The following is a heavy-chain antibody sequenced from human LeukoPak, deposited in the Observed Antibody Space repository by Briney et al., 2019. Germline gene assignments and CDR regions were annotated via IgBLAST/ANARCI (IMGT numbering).Heavy chain of an antibody. J-gene: IGHJ4*02. CDR2: FDPEDGET. Sequence: GGSLRLSCAASGFTFSSYAMSWVRQAPGKGLEWMGGFDPEDGETIYAQKFQGRVTMTEDTSTDTAYMELSSLRSEDTAVYYCATALVYSSGHDYWGQGTLVTVSS. V-gene: IGHV1-24*01. CDR1: GFTFSSYA. D-gene: IGHD6-19*01. CDR3: ATALVYSSGHDY.